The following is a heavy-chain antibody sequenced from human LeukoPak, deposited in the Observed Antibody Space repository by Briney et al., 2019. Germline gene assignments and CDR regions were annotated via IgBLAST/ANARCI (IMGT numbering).Heavy chain of an antibody. Sequence: SETLSLTCAVYGGSFSGYYWSWIRQPPGKGLEWIGEINHSGSTNYNPSIKSRVTISVDTSKNQFSLKLSSVTAADTAVYYCARCSKTGPGYYDFWSGYLSWFDPWGQGTLVTVSS. V-gene: IGHV4-34*01. CDR3: ARCSKTGPGYYDFWSGYLSWFDP. J-gene: IGHJ5*02. CDR2: INHSGST. CDR1: GGSFSGYY. D-gene: IGHD3-3*01.